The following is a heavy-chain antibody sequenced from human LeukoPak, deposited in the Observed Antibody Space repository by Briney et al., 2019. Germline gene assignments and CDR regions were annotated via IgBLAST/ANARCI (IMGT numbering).Heavy chain of an antibody. V-gene: IGHV3-23*01. CDR1: AFTFSRYA. CDR3: AKGEAVAGTSSWFDP. Sequence: GVSLRLSCAASAFTFSRYAMSWVRQAPGKGLEWVQAISASGGSTYYTDSVKGRFTISRDNSKNTLYLQMNSLRAEDTAVYYCAKGEAVAGTSSWFDPWGQGTLVTVSS. J-gene: IGHJ5*02. D-gene: IGHD6-19*01. CDR2: ISASGGST.